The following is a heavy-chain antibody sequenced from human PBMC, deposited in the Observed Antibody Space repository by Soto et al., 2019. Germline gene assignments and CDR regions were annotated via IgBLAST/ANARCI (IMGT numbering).Heavy chain of an antibody. V-gene: IGHV1-69*06. D-gene: IGHD2-15*01. CDR1: GGTFSSYA. CDR2: IIPIFGTA. J-gene: IGHJ6*02. Sequence: GASVKVSCKASGGTFSSYAISWVRQAPGQGLEWMGGIIPIFGTANYAQKFQGRVTITADKSTSTAYMELSSLRSEDTAVYYCARGRNSYYYYYGMDVWGQGTTVTVSS. CDR3: ARGRNSYYYYYGMDV.